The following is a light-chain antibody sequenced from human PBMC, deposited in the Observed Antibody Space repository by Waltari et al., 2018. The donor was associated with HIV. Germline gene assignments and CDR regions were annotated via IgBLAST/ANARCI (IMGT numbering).Light chain of an antibody. CDR2: GAS. Sequence: EIVLTQSPGPLSLSPGERATLSCRASETVSSSYLAWYRHRPGQAPRLLIYGASNRATGIPDRFIGTGSGTDFTLIISRLEPEDFAVFYCQQNGASPRTFGQGTKVEIK. V-gene: IGKV3-20*01. J-gene: IGKJ1*01. CDR1: ETVSSSY. CDR3: QQNGASPRT.